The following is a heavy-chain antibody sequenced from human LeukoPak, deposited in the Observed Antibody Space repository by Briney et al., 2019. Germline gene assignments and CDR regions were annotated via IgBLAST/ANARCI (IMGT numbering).Heavy chain of an antibody. CDR2: INGDENIT. J-gene: IGHJ4*02. Sequence: PGGSLRLSCAVSGFTFSSYEMNWVRQAPGRGLVWVSRINGDENITNYAASVKGRFTISRDNAKNTLYLQMNSLRAEDTAVYYCARELGGATGIDYWGQGTLVTVSS. CDR1: GFTFSSYE. V-gene: IGHV3-74*01. CDR3: ARELGGATGIDY. D-gene: IGHD1-26*01.